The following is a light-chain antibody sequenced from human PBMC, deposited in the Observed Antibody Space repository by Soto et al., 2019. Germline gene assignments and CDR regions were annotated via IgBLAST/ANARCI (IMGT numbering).Light chain of an antibody. CDR3: QHYGRSPM. CDR1: QSVTSRF. J-gene: IGKJ1*01. V-gene: IGKV3-20*01. CDR2: GAS. Sequence: EIVLTQSPGTLSLSPGERATLSCRASQSVTSRFFAWYQHKPGQAPRLLMYGASSRATGIPDRFSGSVSGKDFTLTISRLEPEDFAVYYCQHYGRSPMFGQGTKVDIK.